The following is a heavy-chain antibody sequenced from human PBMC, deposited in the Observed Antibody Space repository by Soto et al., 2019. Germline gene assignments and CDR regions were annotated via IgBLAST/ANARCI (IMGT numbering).Heavy chain of an antibody. D-gene: IGHD3-3*01. V-gene: IGHV3-30*18. J-gene: IGHJ4*02. CDR1: GFTFSNYG. CDR2: ISFDGSIQ. Sequence: QVQLVESGGGVVQPGRSLRLSCAASGFTFSNYGMHWGRQAPGEGLEWVAVISFDGSIQHYAASVKDRFTISRDNSTNSLYLKMHSLRDEAAAMFDSAKVLLAFRGPDNLDDWGQGTLVTVSS. CDR3: AKVLLAFRGPDNLDD.